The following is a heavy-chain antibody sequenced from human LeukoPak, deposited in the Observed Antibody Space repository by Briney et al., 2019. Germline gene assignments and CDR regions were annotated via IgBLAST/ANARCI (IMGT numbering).Heavy chain of an antibody. Sequence: GGSLRLSCAASGFTFSSYSMNWVRQAPGKGLEWVAVISYDGSNIYYADSVKGRFTISRDNSRNTLYLQMHSLSAEDTALYFCVRPYYYDTSGYYLYSWGQGTLVTVSS. J-gene: IGHJ4*02. CDR2: ISYDGSNI. V-gene: IGHV3-30*03. CDR3: VRPYYYDTSGYYLYS. CDR1: GFTFSSYS. D-gene: IGHD3-22*01.